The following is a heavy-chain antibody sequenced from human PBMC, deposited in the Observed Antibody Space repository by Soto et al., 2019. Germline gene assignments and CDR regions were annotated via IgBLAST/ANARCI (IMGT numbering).Heavy chain of an antibody. J-gene: IGHJ4*02. V-gene: IGHV4-61*01. Sequence: SETLSLTCTVSGGSVSSGSYYWSWIRQPPGKGLEWIGYIYYSGSTNYNPSLKSRVTISVDTSKNQISLKLSSVTAADTAVYYCANWNDATGFDYWGQGTLVTVSS. CDR3: ANWNDATGFDY. D-gene: IGHD1-20*01. CDR1: GGSVSSGSYY. CDR2: IYYSGST.